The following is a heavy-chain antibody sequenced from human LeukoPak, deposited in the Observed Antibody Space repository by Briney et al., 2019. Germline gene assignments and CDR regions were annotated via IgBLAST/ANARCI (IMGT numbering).Heavy chain of an antibody. CDR2: IYSGGST. CDR3: ASQGIAVAGAFDY. V-gene: IGHV3-53*04. CDR1: GFTVSSNY. J-gene: IGHJ4*02. Sequence: PGGSLRLSCAASGFTVSSNYMSWVRQAPGKGLEWVSVIYSGGSTYYADSVKGRFTISRHNSKNTLYLQMNSLRAEGTAVYYCASQGIAVAGAFDYWGQGTLVTVSS. D-gene: IGHD6-19*01.